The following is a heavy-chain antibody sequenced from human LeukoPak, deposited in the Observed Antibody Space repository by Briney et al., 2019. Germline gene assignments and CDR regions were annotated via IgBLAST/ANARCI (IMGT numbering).Heavy chain of an antibody. CDR1: GFTFSSYS. CDR3: ARYCSGGSCYGDPLGPELDS. D-gene: IGHD2-15*01. CDR2: ISSSSATT. J-gene: IGHJ4*02. V-gene: IGHV3-48*02. Sequence: SGGSLRLSCAASGFTFSSYSINWVRQAPGKGLEWVSYISSSSATTYYADSVKGRFTISRDNAKNSLYLQMNSLRDEDTAVYYCARYCSGGSCYGDPLGPELDSWAQGTLVTVSS.